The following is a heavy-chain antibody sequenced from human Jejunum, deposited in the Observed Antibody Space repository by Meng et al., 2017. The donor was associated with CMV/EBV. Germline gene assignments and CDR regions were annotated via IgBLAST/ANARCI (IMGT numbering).Heavy chain of an antibody. Sequence: ASGYSFTSYGIRWVRQAPGQGLEWMGWISAYNSNTFYAPKFQGRVTMTTDASTSTAYMELRSLRSDDTAVYYCARDSVGATTAGYWGQGTLVTVSS. CDR3: ARDSVGATTAGY. CDR1: GYSFTSYG. CDR2: ISAYNSNT. J-gene: IGHJ4*02. V-gene: IGHV1-18*01. D-gene: IGHD1-26*01.